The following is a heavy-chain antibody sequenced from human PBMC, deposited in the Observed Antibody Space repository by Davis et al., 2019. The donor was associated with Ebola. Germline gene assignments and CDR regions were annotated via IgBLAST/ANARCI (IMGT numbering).Heavy chain of an antibody. J-gene: IGHJ6*02. CDR2: IDHSGSS. CDR3: ARGLFWSGLDV. Sequence: SETLSLTCTVSGGSISSYYWSWIRQSPGKGLEWIGEIDHSGSSNYNPSLKSRVTMSVDTSKNQFSLKLSSVTVADTAVYYCARGLFWSGLDVWGQGTTVTVSS. V-gene: IGHV4-59*12. D-gene: IGHD1-1*01. CDR1: GGSISSYY.